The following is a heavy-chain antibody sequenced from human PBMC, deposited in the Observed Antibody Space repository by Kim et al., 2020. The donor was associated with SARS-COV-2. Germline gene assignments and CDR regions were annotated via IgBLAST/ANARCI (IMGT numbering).Heavy chain of an antibody. CDR2: IYPGDSDT. CDR1: GYSFTSYW. Sequence: GESLKISCKGSGYSFTSYWIGWVRQMPGKGLEWMGIIYPGDSDTRYSPSFQGQVTISADKSISTAYLQWSSLKASDTAMYCCATRGVVPAAMGAFDIWGQGTMVTVSS. CDR3: ATRGVVPAAMGAFDI. V-gene: IGHV5-51*01. D-gene: IGHD2-2*01. J-gene: IGHJ3*02.